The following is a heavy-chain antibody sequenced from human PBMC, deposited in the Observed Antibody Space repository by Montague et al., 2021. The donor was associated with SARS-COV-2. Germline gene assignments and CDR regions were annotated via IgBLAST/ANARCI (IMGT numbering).Heavy chain of an antibody. Sequence: PTLVKPTQTLTLTCTFSGFSLSTSGMCVSWIRQPPGKALEWLARIDWDDDKYYSTSLKTRLTISKDTSKNQVALTMTNMDPVDTATYYCARGYYDILTGYLDAFDIWGQGTMVTVSS. CDR3: ARGYYDILTGYLDAFDI. V-gene: IGHV2-70*11. CDR2: IDWDDDK. J-gene: IGHJ3*02. D-gene: IGHD3-9*01. CDR1: GFSLSTSGMC.